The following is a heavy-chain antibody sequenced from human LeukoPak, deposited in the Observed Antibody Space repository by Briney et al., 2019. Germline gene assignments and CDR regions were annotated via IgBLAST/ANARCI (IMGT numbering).Heavy chain of an antibody. CDR3: AREGVLTSAFDI. CDR1: GGSLRSGDYY. CDR2: IYYIRST. J-gene: IGHJ3*02. V-gene: IGHV4-30-4*08. D-gene: IGHD4/OR15-4a*01. Sequence: PSETLSPTCTVSGGSLRSGDYYWSWVRQPPGKGLEWLLYIYYIRSTYYNPSLKTRFTISLDISNNHFSLKLSSVTAADTAVYYCAREGVLTSAFDIWGQGTMVTVSS.